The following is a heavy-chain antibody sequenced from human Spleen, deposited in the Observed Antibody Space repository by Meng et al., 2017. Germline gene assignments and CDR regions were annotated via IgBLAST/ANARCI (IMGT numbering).Heavy chain of an antibody. Sequence: GQLQQWGAGLLNPSETLSLTCVVSGGSFSDYYWSWIRHPPGKGLEWIGEINHSGSTNYNPSLESRATISVDTSQNNLSLKLSSVTTVDSAVYYCARGPTTMAHDFDYWGQGTLVTVSS. D-gene: IGHD4-11*01. V-gene: IGHV4-34*01. CDR3: ARGPTTMAHDFDY. CDR2: INHSGST. J-gene: IGHJ4*02. CDR1: GGSFSDYY.